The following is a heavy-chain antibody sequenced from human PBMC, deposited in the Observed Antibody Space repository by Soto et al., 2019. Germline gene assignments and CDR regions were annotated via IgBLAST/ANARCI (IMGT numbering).Heavy chain of an antibody. Sequence: PSETLSLTCTVSGGSVTSGGYYWSWIRHCPGKGLEWIGYIYSSGDTNYNPSLNSRVAMSVDTSKNQFSLQLTSVTVADTAIYYCTRDRGPPVTHGYDSWGQGILVTVSS. J-gene: IGHJ5*01. CDR1: GGSVTSGGYY. CDR2: IYSSGDT. V-gene: IGHV4-31*03. D-gene: IGHD3-10*01. CDR3: TRDRGPPVTHGYDS.